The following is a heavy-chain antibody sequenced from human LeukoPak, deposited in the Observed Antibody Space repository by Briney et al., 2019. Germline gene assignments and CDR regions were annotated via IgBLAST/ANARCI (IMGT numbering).Heavy chain of an antibody. CDR1: GYTFTGYY. D-gene: IGHD3-16*01. Sequence: ASVKVSCKASGYTFTGYYMHWVRQAPGQGLEWMGWINPNSGGTNYAQKFQGWVTMTRDTSISTAYMELRSLRSDDTAVYYCARDGGRLGFAYWGQGTLVTVSS. CDR3: ARDGGRLGFAY. CDR2: INPNSGGT. J-gene: IGHJ4*02. V-gene: IGHV1-2*04.